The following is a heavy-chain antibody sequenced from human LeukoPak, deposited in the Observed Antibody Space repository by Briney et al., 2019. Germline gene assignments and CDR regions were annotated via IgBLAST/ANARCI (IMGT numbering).Heavy chain of an antibody. V-gene: IGHV3-23*01. CDR1: GFSFSSYA. Sequence: PGGSLRLSCAASGFSFSSYAMSWVRQAPGKGLEWVSGISDSGGSTFYADSVKGRFTISRDNSKKKLFLQVDSLRAEDTAVYYCAKDRLRCSSTSCYDVENWFDPWGQGTLVTVSS. D-gene: IGHD2-2*01. CDR2: ISDSGGST. J-gene: IGHJ5*02. CDR3: AKDRLRCSSTSCYDVENWFDP.